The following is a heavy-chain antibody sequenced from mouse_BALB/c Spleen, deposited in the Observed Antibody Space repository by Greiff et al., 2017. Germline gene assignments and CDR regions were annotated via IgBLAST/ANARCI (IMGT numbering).Heavy chain of an antibody. CDR2: IYPGNVNT. CDR3: ARRETLYYDYPWFAY. CDR1: GYTFTSYY. V-gene: IGHV1S56*01. J-gene: IGHJ3*01. Sequence: QVQLQQSGPELVKPGASVRISCKASGYTFTSYYIHWVKQRPGQGLEWIGWIYPGNVNTKYNEKFKGKATLTADKSSSTAYMQLSSLTSEDSAVYFCARRETLYYDYPWFAYWGQGTLVTVSA. D-gene: IGHD2-4*01.